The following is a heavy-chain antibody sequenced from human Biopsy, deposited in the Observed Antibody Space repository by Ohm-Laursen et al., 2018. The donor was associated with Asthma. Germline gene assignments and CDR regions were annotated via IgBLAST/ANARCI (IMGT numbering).Heavy chain of an antibody. CDR1: GGTFSNFA. V-gene: IGHV1-69*13. CDR3: ARCQVGYSSGWSLLLKKIYYSGMDV. Sequence: ASVKVSCKAPGGTFSNFAISWVRQAPGQGLEWLGGIMTVFGTTNYAQKFQGRVTITADESTSTAYMEVTSLRSEDTAIYYCARCQVGYSSGWSLLLKKIYYSGMDVRGQGTAVTVSS. J-gene: IGHJ6*02. CDR2: IMTVFGTT. D-gene: IGHD6-19*01.